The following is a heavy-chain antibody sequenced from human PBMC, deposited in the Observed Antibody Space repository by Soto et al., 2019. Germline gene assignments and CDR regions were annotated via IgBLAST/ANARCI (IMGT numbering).Heavy chain of an antibody. V-gene: IGHV3-33*01. CDR1: GFTFSSYG. CDR3: VRDADMTTVTTGPPFDY. J-gene: IGHJ4*02. CDR2: IWYDGSNK. D-gene: IGHD4-17*01. Sequence: ESGGGVVQPGRSLRLSCAASGFTFSSYGMHWVRQAPGKGLEWVAVIWYDGSNKYYADSVKGRFTISRDNSKNTLYLQMNSLRAEDTAVYYCVRDADMTTVTTGPPFDYWGQGTLVTVSS.